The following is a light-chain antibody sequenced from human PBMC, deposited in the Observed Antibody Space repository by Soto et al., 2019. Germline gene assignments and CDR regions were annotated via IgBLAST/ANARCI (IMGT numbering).Light chain of an antibody. CDR3: SSYTSSSTWV. CDR1: SSDVGRYSF. V-gene: IGLV2-14*01. Sequence: QSALTQPASVSGSPGQSITISCTGTSSDVGRYSFVSWYQQHPDKAPKLMIYEVSNRPPGVSDRFSGSKSGRTASLTISGLQAEDEADYYCSSYTSSSTWVFGGGTKLTVL. CDR2: EVS. J-gene: IGLJ2*01.